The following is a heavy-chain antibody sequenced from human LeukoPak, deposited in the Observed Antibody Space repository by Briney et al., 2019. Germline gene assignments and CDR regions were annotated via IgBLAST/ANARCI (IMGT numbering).Heavy chain of an antibody. D-gene: IGHD3-10*01. CDR3: AKVGDPYYGSGKFMGMDV. V-gene: IGHV3-23*01. CDR2: ISGSGGST. J-gene: IGHJ6*02. CDR1: GFTFSSYA. Sequence: GGSLRLSCAASGFTFSSYAMSWVRQAPGKGLEWVSAISGSGGSTYYADSVKGRFTISRDNSKNTLYLQMNSLRAEDTAVYYCAKVGDPYYGSGKFMGMDVWGQGTTVTVSS.